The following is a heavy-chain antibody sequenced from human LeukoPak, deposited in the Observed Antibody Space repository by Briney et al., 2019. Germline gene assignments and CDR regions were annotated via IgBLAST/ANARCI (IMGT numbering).Heavy chain of an antibody. J-gene: IGHJ3*02. CDR2: IYYSGNS. CDR1: GGSISSYY. V-gene: IGHV4-59*01. CDR3: ARVGTYAFDI. Sequence: SETLSLTCTVSGGSISSYYWSWIRQPPGKGLEWIGYIYYSGNSNYNPSLKSRVTISVDTSKNQFSLKLSSVTAADTAVYYCARVGTYAFDIWGQGTMVTVSS.